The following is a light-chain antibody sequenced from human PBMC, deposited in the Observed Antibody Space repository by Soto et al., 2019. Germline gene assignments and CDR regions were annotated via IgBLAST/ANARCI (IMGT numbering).Light chain of an antibody. CDR3: QQYENWRSIT. Sequence: ELVMTQYPATLSLSAGERATLSCWASQSISSKLAWYQHRTGQAPRLLLYDTSTRAAGIPATFSGSGCSTAFTLTISSLQSEDFSVYDGQQYENWRSITFGQGTRREIK. J-gene: IGKJ5*01. CDR1: QSISSK. CDR2: DTS. V-gene: IGKV3-15*01.